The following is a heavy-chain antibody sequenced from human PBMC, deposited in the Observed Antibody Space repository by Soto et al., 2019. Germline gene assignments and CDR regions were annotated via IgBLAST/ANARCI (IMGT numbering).Heavy chain of an antibody. CDR1: GLPFSGKA. V-gene: IGHV3-23*01. CDR2: ISGSGGST. D-gene: IGHD3-16*01. CDR3: AMGLRSSDY. J-gene: IGHJ4*02. Sequence: VGPLELSFAASGLPFSGKAWSGVRQAPGKGLEWVSAISGSGGSTYYADSVKGRFTISRDNSKNTLYLQMNSLRAEDTAVYYCAMGLRSSDYWGQGTLVTV.